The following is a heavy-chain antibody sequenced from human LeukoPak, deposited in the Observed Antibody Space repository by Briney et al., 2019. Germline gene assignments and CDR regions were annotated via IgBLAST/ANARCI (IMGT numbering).Heavy chain of an antibody. CDR3: ARESMTMVLFDY. Sequence: SETLSLTCTVSGGSISSSSYYWGWIRQPPGKGLEWIGRMSTSGSTNYNPSLKSRVTMSVDTSKNQFSLKLSSVTAADTAVYCCARESMTMVLFDYWGQGTLVTVSS. V-gene: IGHV4-39*07. CDR2: MSTSGST. J-gene: IGHJ4*02. D-gene: IGHD4/OR15-4a*01. CDR1: GGSISSSSYY.